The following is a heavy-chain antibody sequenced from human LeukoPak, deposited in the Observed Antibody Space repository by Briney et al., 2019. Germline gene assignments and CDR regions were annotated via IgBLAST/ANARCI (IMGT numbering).Heavy chain of an antibody. J-gene: IGHJ4*02. CDR3: ARDGLYDSSGYYMDS. D-gene: IGHD3-22*01. Sequence: PSETLSLTCIVSGGAISSYYWSWIRQSPGKGLEWIAYLYYSGGTKYNPSLMSRVTISVDRAQNQFSLTLTSVTAADTAVYYCARDGLYDSSGYYMDSWGQGTPVIVSS. CDR1: GGAISSYY. CDR2: LYYSGGT. V-gene: IGHV4-59*01.